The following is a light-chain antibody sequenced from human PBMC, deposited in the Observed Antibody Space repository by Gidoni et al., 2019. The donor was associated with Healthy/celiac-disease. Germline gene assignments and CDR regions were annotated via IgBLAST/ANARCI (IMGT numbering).Light chain of an antibody. CDR3: SSYTSSSTEV. CDR2: EVS. V-gene: IGLV2-14*01. J-gene: IGLJ1*01. Sequence: QSALTQPASVSGSPGPSITISCTATRRDVGVYNYVSWSQPHPGKAPKLMIYEVSNRPSGVSNRFSGSKSGNTASLTISGLQAEDEADYYCSSYTSSSTEVFGTGTKVTVL. CDR1: RRDVGVYNY.